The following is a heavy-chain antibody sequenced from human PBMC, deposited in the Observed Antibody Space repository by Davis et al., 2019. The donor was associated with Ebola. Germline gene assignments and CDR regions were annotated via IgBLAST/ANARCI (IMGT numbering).Heavy chain of an antibody. CDR1: GFTVSSNY. V-gene: IGHV3-53*04. Sequence: GESLKISCAASGFTVSSNYMSWVRQAPGKGLEWVSVIYSGGSTYYADSVKGRFTISRHNSKNTLYLQMNSLRAEDTAVYYCARGAKEEVAARPGYYYYGMDVWGQGTTVTVSS. J-gene: IGHJ6*02. CDR3: ARGAKEEVAARPGYYYYGMDV. CDR2: IYSGGST. D-gene: IGHD6-6*01.